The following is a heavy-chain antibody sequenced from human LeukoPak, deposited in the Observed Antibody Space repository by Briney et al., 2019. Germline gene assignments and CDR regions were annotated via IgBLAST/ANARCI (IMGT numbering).Heavy chain of an antibody. CDR1: GGSISSDY. D-gene: IGHD3-22*01. CDR2: IYYSGST. J-gene: IGHJ4*02. V-gene: IGHV4-59*01. Sequence: SETLSLTCTVSGGSISSDYWTWIRQPPGKGLEWIGNIYYSGSTNYNPSLKSRVTISVDTSKNQFSLKLSSVTAADTAVYYCARDVSGYYGYYFDYWGQGTLVTVSS. CDR3: ARDVSGYYGYYFDY.